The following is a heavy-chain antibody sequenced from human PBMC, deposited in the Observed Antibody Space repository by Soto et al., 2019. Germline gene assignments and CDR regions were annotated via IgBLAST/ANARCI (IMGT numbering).Heavy chain of an antibody. Sequence: SVKVSCKASGGTFSSYAISWVRQARGQGLEWMGGIIAIFGTANYAQKFQGRVTITADESTSTAYMELSSLRSEDTAVYYCARGAERQPYYYDSRDYYYYGMDVWGQGTTVTVSS. CDR1: GGTFSSYA. CDR2: IIAIFGTA. J-gene: IGHJ6*02. CDR3: ARGAERQPYYYDSRDYYYYGMDV. V-gene: IGHV1-69*13. D-gene: IGHD3-22*01.